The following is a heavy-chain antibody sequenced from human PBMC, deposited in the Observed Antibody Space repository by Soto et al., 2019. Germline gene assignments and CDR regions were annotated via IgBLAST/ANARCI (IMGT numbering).Heavy chain of an antibody. D-gene: IGHD6-13*01. CDR2: ISSIRSDI. V-gene: IGHV3-48*04. CDR3: ARVNPAAAFDI. J-gene: IGHJ3*02. CDR1: GFILSDCA. Sequence: HPGGSLRLSCATSGFILSDCAMNWVRQAPGKGLEWVSYISSIRSDIDYADSVKGRFTISRDNAKNSLYLQMNSLRAEDTAVYYCARVNPAAAFDIWGQGTMVTVSS.